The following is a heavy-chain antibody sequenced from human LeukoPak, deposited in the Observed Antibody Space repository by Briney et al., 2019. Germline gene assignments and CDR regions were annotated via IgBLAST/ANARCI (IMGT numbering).Heavy chain of an antibody. CDR2: VNAGIVNT. CDR3: AREAVGDVYYFHY. CDR1: GYTFTSYA. J-gene: IGHJ4*02. V-gene: IGHV1-3*03. D-gene: IGHD3-16*01. Sequence: ASVKVSCKASGYTFTSYAMHWVRQAPGPTLEWMGWVNAGIVNTKYSQEFQRRVTITRDTSASTAYMELSSLRPEGISVYDCAREAVGDVYYFHYWGQGTLVTVSS.